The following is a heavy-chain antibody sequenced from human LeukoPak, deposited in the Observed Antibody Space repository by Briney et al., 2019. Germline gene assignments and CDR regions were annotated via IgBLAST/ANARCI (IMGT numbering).Heavy chain of an antibody. CDR3: ARSRGVAGPETYYYYYYYMDV. Sequence: PSETLSLTCAVSGGSFSGYYWIWIRQPPGKGLEWIGEINHSGSTNYNPSLKSRVTISVDTSKNQFSLKLRSVTASDSAVYYCARSRGVAGPETYYYYYYYMDVWGKGTTVTVSS. V-gene: IGHV4-34*01. J-gene: IGHJ6*03. CDR1: GGSFSGYY. CDR2: INHSGST. D-gene: IGHD6-19*01.